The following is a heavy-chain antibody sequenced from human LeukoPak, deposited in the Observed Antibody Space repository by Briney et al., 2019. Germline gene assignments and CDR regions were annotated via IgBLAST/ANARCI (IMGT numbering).Heavy chain of an antibody. Sequence: SETLSLTCTVSGDSISSYYWSWIRQPAEKGLEWIGRIYSSGSTNYNPSLKSRVTMSAGTSKNQFSLRLSSLTAADTAVYFCARDYYYHNSGFFGYWGQGTLVTVSS. J-gene: IGHJ4*02. CDR3: ARDYYYHNSGFFGY. V-gene: IGHV4-4*07. D-gene: IGHD3-22*01. CDR1: GDSISSYY. CDR2: IYSSGST.